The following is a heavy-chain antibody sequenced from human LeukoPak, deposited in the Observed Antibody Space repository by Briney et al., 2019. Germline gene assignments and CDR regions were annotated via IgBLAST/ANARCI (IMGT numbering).Heavy chain of an antibody. CDR2: ISYDGSNK. V-gene: IGHV3-30-3*01. CDR1: GFTFSSYA. Sequence: GGSLRLSCAASGFTFSSYAMHWVRQAPGKGLEWVAVISYDGSNKYYADSVKGRFTISRDNAKNSLYLQMNSLRAEDTAVYYCARDLNDVDLFDYWGQGTLVTVSS. CDR3: ARDLNDVDLFDY. D-gene: IGHD1-1*01. J-gene: IGHJ4*02.